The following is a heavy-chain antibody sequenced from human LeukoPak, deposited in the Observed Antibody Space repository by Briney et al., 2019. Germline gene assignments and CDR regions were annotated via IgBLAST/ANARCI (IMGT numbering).Heavy chain of an antibody. CDR3: ARGPGYCSSTSCDYGMDV. V-gene: IGHV4-34*01. CDR1: GGSFSGYY. J-gene: IGHJ6*04. Sequence: SETLSLTCAVYGGSFSGYYWSWIRQPPGKGLEWMGEINHSGSTNYNPSLKSRVTISVDTSKNQFSLKLSSVTAADTAVYYCARGPGYCSSTSCDYGMDVWGKGTTVTVSS. CDR2: INHSGST. D-gene: IGHD2-2*01.